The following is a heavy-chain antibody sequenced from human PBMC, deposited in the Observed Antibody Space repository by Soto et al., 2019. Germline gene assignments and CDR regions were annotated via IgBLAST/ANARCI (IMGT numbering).Heavy chain of an antibody. CDR3: ARVGEVVYAPPHCNYYRYGMDV. V-gene: IGHV4-30-4*08. J-gene: IGHJ6*02. Sequence: QVQLQESGPGLVKPSQTLSLTCTVSGDSLSRTDYYWSWIRQPPGKGLEWIGYIYYSGSSHYNPSLSNRATISIDVSKSQISLTLAAVTAADAAIYYCARVGEVVYAPPHCNYYRYGMDVWGQGTSVAVS. CDR1: GDSLSRTDYY. CDR2: IYYSGSS. D-gene: IGHD2-8*02.